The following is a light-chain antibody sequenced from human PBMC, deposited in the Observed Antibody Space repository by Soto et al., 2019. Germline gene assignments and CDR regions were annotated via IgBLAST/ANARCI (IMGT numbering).Light chain of an antibody. CDR3: QQYNSLPLT. CDR2: GAS. J-gene: IGKJ4*01. Sequence: DIQMTQSPYSLSASVGDRVTITCQASQDITDYLNWYHQKPGKAPKLLIYGASNLETGVPSRFSGSGSGTDFTFTISSLQPEDIATYYCQQYNSLPLTFGGGTKVEIE. V-gene: IGKV1-33*01. CDR1: QDITDY.